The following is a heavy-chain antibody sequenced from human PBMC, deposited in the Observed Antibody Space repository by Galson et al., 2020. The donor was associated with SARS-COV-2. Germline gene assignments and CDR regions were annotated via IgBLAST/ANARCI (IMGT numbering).Heavy chain of an antibody. Sequence: KVSCKASGYTFTSYYMHWVRQAPGQGLEWVGTINPSGGNRGYAQRLQGRVTMTRDTSTSTVYMELSSLTSEDTAVYYCARTLSWNAADYWGQGTLVTVSS. CDR3: ARTLSWNAADY. D-gene: IGHD1-1*01. J-gene: IGHJ4*02. CDR2: INPSGGNR. V-gene: IGHV1-46*01. CDR1: GYTFTSYY.